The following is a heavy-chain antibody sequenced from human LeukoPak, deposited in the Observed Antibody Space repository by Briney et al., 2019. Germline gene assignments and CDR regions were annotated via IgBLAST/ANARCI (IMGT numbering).Heavy chain of an antibody. J-gene: IGHJ4*02. CDR1: GFTFSSYW. D-gene: IGHD1-26*01. CDR2: INSDGGIT. Sequence: GGSLRLSCAASGFTFSSYWMHWVRQAPGKGLVWVSRINSDGGITSYADSVKGRYTISRDNAKSTQYLQMNSLRAEDTAVYYCARDLRAEWKLLDYFEDWGQGTLVTVSS. V-gene: IGHV3-74*01. CDR3: ARDLRAEWKLLDYFED.